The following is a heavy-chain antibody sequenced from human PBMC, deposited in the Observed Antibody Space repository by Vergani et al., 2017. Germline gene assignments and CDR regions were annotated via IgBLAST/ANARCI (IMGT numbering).Heavy chain of an antibody. V-gene: IGHV3-7*01. CDR3: ARDPLDYDFWSGYLEGGAFDI. D-gene: IGHD3-3*01. Sequence: VQLVESGGGVVQPGRSLRLSCAASGFTFSSYGMHWVRQAPGKGLEWVANIKQDGSEKYYVDSVKGRFTISRDNAKNSLYLQMNSLRAEDTAVYYCARDPLDYDFWSGYLEGGAFDIWGQGTMVTVSS. J-gene: IGHJ3*02. CDR2: IKQDGSEK. CDR1: GFTFSSYG.